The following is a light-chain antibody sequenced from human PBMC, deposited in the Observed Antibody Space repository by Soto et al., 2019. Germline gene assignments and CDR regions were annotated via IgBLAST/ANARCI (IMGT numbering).Light chain of an antibody. CDR2: GAF. Sequence: DIVLTQSPGTLSLSPGERATLSCRASESITSTYLAWYQQKPGRAPRLVIYGAFNRAAGIPDRFSASGSGTDFTLTISGLEPEDSAVYFCQRYGTSPWTFGQGTKVEIK. V-gene: IGKV3-20*01. J-gene: IGKJ1*01. CDR1: ESITSTY. CDR3: QRYGTSPWT.